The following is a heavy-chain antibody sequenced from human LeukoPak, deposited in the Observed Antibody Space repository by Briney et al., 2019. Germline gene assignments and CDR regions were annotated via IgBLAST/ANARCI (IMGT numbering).Heavy chain of an antibody. J-gene: IGHJ4*02. D-gene: IGHD6-19*01. CDR3: ARDAPGIAVAGTEGYFDY. CDR2: IWYDGSNK. Sequence: GGSLRLSCAASGFTFSSYGMHWVRQAPGKGLEWVAVIWYDGSNKYYADSVKGRFTISRDNSKNTLYLQMNSLRAEDTAVYYCARDAPGIAVAGTEGYFDYWGQGTLVTVSS. CDR1: GFTFSSYG. V-gene: IGHV3-33*01.